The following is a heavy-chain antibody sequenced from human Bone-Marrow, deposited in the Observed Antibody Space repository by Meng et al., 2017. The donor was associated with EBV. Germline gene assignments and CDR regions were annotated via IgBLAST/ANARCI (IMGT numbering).Heavy chain of an antibody. CDR2: INSDGSST. D-gene: IGHD3-9*01. Sequence: EVQLXXXXXGLVXPXXXLRLSCVVSGFTFSSYWMHWVCQAPGKGLVWVSRINSDGSSTSYANSVKGRFTISRDNAKNSLYLQMNSLRAEDTAVYYCARDKDWLEPEYWGQGTLVTVSS. V-gene: IGHV3-74*01. J-gene: IGHJ4*02. CDR3: ARDKDWLEPEY. CDR1: GFTFSSYW.